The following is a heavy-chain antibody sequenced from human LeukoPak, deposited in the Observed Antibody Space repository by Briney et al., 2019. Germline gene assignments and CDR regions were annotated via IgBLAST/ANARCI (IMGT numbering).Heavy chain of an antibody. Sequence: PGGSLRLXCAASGFTFSSYTMNWVRLAPGKGLEWVSSISSSSSYIYYADSVKGRFTISRDNAKNSLYLQMNSLRAEDTAVYYCARDLPYENFDYWGQGTLVTVSS. CDR3: ARDLPYENFDY. J-gene: IGHJ4*02. CDR2: ISSSSSYI. D-gene: IGHD2-8*01. CDR1: GFTFSSYT. V-gene: IGHV3-21*01.